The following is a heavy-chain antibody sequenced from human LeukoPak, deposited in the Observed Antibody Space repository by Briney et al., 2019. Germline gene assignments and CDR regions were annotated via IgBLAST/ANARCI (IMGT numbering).Heavy chain of an antibody. J-gene: IGHJ4*02. CDR1: GFTFSTYA. V-gene: IGHV3-23*01. CDR2: ISGSVGST. D-gene: IGHD3-10*01. Sequence: GGSLRLSCAASGFTFSTYAMSWVRQAPGKGLKWVSAISGSVGSTYYADFVKGRFTISRDNSKNTLYLQMNSLRAEDTAVYYCEKGHTTMVRGVIDYWGQGTLVTVSS. CDR3: EKGHTTMVRGVIDY.